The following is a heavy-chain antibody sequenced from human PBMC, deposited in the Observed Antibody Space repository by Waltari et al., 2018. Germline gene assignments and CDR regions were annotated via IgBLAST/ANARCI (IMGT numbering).Heavy chain of an antibody. CDR3: ARGELTPHFDY. V-gene: IGHV4-59*01. CDR1: GGSISSYY. Sequence: QVQLQASGPGLVKPSETLSLTCTVSGGSISSYYWSRIRQPPGKGLEWIGYIYYSGSTNYNPSLKSRVTISVDTSKNQFSLKLSSVTAADTAVYYCARGELTPHFDYWGQGTLVTVSS. D-gene: IGHD3-10*01. CDR2: IYYSGST. J-gene: IGHJ4*02.